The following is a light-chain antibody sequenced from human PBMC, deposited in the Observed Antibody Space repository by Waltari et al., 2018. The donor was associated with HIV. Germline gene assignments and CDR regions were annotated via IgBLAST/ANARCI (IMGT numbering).Light chain of an antibody. CDR2: QAT. Sequence: SYELNQPPSVSVSPGQTASITCSGDTLGDKYACWYQQKPGQSPVLVMYQATKRPSEIPERFSGSNSGNTATLTISGTQAMDEADYYCQAWDSSTVVFGGGTKLTVL. J-gene: IGLJ2*01. CDR3: QAWDSSTVV. V-gene: IGLV3-1*01. CDR1: TLGDKY.